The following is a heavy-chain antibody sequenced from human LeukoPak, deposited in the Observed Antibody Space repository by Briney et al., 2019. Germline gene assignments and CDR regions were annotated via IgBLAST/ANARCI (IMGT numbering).Heavy chain of an antibody. CDR2: ISGSGGST. V-gene: IGHV3-23*01. Sequence: PGGSLRLSCAASGFTFSSYAMSWVRQAPGKGLEWVSAISGSGGSTYYADSVKGRFTISRDNSKNTLYLQMNSLRAEDTAVYYCAKGSGRDSSGWYGVLAAFDIWGQGTMVTVSS. D-gene: IGHD6-19*01. CDR3: AKGSGRDSSGWYGVLAAFDI. J-gene: IGHJ3*02. CDR1: GFTFSSYA.